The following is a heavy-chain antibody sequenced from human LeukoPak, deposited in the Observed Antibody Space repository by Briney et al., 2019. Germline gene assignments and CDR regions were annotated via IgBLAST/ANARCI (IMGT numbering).Heavy chain of an antibody. Sequence: PSETLSLTCTVSGGSISYYYWSWIRQPAGGGLEWIGRIYISGSTNYNPSLKSRVTISIDKSNNQFFLKLNSVTAAGTAVYYCARESPTYSSGWYKDFWGQGTLVTVSS. CDR1: GGSISYYY. CDR3: ARESPTYSSGWYKDF. CDR2: IYISGST. D-gene: IGHD6-19*01. V-gene: IGHV4-4*07. J-gene: IGHJ4*02.